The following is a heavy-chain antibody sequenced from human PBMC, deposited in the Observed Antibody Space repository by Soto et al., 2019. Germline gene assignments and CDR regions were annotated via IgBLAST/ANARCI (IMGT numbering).Heavy chain of an antibody. CDR2: IIDSGGST. J-gene: IGHJ4*02. V-gene: IGHV3-23*01. Sequence: GGSLRLSCAASGFTFSSCAMGWVRQAPGKGLEWVSDIIDSGGSTYYADSVKGRFTISRDNSKSTLYLQMNSLRAEDTAVYYCAKGSITMIVVVISIINFDYWGQGTLVTVSS. CDR3: AKGSITMIVVVISIINFDY. CDR1: GFTFSSCA. D-gene: IGHD3-22*01.